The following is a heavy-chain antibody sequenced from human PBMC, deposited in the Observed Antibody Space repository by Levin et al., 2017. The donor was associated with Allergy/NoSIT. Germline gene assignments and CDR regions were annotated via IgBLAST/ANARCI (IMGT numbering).Heavy chain of an antibody. CDR1: GFTFSRYW. CDR2: IKQDGSEK. Sequence: GESLKISCAASGFTFSRYWMSWVRQAPGKGLEWVGDIKQDGSEKYYGASVEGRFTIARDNAKNALYLQMNSLSVEDTAVYYCATYRDHSWALDIWGQGTMVTVSS. J-gene: IGHJ3*02. CDR3: ATYRDHSWALDI. V-gene: IGHV3-7*01. D-gene: IGHD2-21*01.